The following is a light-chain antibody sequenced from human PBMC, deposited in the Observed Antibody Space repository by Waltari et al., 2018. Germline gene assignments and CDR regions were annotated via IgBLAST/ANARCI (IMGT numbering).Light chain of an antibody. J-gene: IGLJ3*02. CDR1: SGSIGRSD. CDR2: GDY. Sequence: VILTQTHPVSASPGKTVTTSCTRSSGSIGRSDLQWYHQRPGSAPTTVMYGDYQRPSGVPGRFSGSIDSSSNSAYVTISGLKPEDEADYYCQSYDNDNVVFGGGTRLTVL. CDR3: QSYDNDNVV. V-gene: IGLV6-57*03.